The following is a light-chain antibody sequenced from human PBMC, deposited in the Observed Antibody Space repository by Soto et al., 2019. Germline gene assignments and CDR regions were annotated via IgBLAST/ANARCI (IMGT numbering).Light chain of an antibody. J-gene: IGKJ5*01. CDR3: QQYGNSTIT. Sequence: DIVLTQSPATRSLSPGERATLSRWASQSVSSSRLAWYQQKPALAPRLLIYDASSRATGIPDRFSGSGSGTDFTLTISRLENEDFAVYYCQQYGNSTITFGQGTRLEIK. CDR2: DAS. CDR1: QSVSSSR. V-gene: IGKV3D-20*01.